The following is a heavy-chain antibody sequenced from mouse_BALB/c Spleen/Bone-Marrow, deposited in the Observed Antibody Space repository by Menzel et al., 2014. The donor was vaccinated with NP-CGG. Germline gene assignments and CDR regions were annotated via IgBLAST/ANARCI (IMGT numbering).Heavy chain of an antibody. V-gene: IGHV4-1*02. CDR3: ARPDYYGYLNY. J-gene: IGHJ2*01. CDR2: INPDSSTI. Sequence: EVMLVESGGGLVLPGGSLKLSCAASGLDFSRYWMSWVRQAPGKGLEWIGEINPDSSTINYTPSLKDKFIISRDNAKNTLYLRLNKVRSGDTALYFCARPDYYGYLNYWGQGTTLTVSS. CDR1: GLDFSRYW. D-gene: IGHD1-1*01.